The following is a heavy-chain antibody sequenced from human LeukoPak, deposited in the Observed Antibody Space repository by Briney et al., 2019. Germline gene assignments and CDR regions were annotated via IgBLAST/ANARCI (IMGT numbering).Heavy chain of an antibody. CDR2: INNDGSDV. CDR3: ARVFHLIDH. V-gene: IGHV3-74*01. Sequence: GGSLRLSCTASGFTFNTYWMHWVHQAPGKGLVWVSRINNDGSDVNYADSVKGRFTISRDNAKNILYLQMNSLRAEDTAVYYCARVFHLIDHWGQGTLVTVTS. CDR1: GFTFNTYW. J-gene: IGHJ4*02.